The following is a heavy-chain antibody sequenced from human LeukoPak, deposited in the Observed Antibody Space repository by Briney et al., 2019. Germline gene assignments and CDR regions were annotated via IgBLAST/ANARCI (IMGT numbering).Heavy chain of an antibody. J-gene: IGHJ4*02. V-gene: IGHV3-7*01. CDR3: ARQFSRKLVSLFDS. CDR2: IKEDRSEK. CDR1: GFTFRSYW. D-gene: IGHD6-13*01. Sequence: TGGSLRLSCAASGFTFRSYWMSWVRQAPGKGLEWVANIKEDRSEKYYVDSVKGRFTISRDNVKNSLYLQMHSLTAEDTAVYYCARQFSRKLVSLFDSWGQGTLVTVSS.